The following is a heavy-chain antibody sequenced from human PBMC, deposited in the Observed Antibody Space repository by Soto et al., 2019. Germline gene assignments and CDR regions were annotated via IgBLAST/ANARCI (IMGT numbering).Heavy chain of an antibody. D-gene: IGHD5-12*01. CDR3: ARDSSSGYSGYFDY. J-gene: IGHJ4*02. CDR1: GGSISSYY. Sequence: SETLSLTCTVSGGSISSYYWSWIRQPPGKGLEWIGYIYYSGSTNYNPSLKSRVTISVDTSKNQFSLKLSSVTAADTAVYYCARDSSSGYSGYFDYWGQGTLVTVSS. CDR2: IYYSGST. V-gene: IGHV4-59*01.